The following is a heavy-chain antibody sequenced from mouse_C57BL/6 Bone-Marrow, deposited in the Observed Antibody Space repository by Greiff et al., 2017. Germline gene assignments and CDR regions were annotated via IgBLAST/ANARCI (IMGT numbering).Heavy chain of an antibody. V-gene: IGHV14-4*01. CDR1: GFNIKDDY. CDR2: IDPENGDT. J-gene: IGHJ4*01. CDR3: TTCPLYYSNYRYYAMDY. D-gene: IGHD2-5*01. Sequence: EVQLQQSGAELVRPGASVKLSCTASGFNIKDDYMHWVKQRPEQGLEWIGWIDPENGDTEYASKFPGKATITADTSSNTAYLQLSSLTSEDTAVYYCTTCPLYYSNYRYYAMDYWGQGTSVTLSS.